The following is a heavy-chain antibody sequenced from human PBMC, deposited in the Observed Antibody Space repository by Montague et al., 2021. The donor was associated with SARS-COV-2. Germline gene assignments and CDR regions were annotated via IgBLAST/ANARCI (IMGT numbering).Heavy chain of an antibody. V-gene: IGHV4-59*11. CDR2: IYYSGGI. CDR3: ARAVSVRRAVNWFDP. D-gene: IGHD3-10*01. Sequence: SDTLSLTCTVSGGSMSDHYWAWIWKPPGKGLEWLAYIYYSGGINSNASLKSRVSMSVDTSKNQFSLKLTSVTVAATAVYYCARAVSVRRAVNWFDPWGQGTLVTVSS. J-gene: IGHJ5*02. CDR1: GGSMSDHY.